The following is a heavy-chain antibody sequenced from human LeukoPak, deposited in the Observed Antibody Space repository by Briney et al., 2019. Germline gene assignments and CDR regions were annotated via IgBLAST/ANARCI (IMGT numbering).Heavy chain of an antibody. J-gene: IGHJ4*02. CDR2: ISSNGGST. D-gene: IGHD3-10*01. Sequence: PGRSLRLSCSASGFTFSSYAMHWVRQAPGKGLEYVSAISSNGGSTYYADSVKGRFTISRDNSKNTLYLQMSSLRAEDTAVYYCVKERYGSGSYYLDYWGQGTLVTVSS. V-gene: IGHV3-64D*06. CDR3: VKERYGSGSYYLDY. CDR1: GFTFSSYA.